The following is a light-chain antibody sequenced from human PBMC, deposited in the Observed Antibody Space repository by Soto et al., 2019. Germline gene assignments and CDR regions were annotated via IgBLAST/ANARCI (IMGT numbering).Light chain of an antibody. CDR1: QSVSSY. CDR2: DAS. J-gene: IGKJ4*01. V-gene: IGKV3-11*01. CDR3: QQSSNWTLT. Sequence: EIVLTQSPATLSLSPGXRATLSCRASQSVSSYLAWYQQKPGQAPRLLIYDASNTATGIPARFSGSGSGTDFTLTISSLEPEDFAVYYCQQSSNWTLTFGGGTKVDIK.